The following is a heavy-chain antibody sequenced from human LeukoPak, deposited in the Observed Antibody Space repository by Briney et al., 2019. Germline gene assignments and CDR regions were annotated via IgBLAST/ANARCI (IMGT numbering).Heavy chain of an antibody. CDR3: ARWGRDLDAFDI. V-gene: IGHV3-66*01. J-gene: IGHJ3*02. Sequence: GGSLRLSCAASGFTFSVYAMSWVRQAPGKGLEWVSVIYSGGSTYYADSVKGRFTISRDNSKNTLYLQMNSLRAEDTAVYYCARWGRDLDAFDIWGQGTMVTVSS. CDR2: IYSGGST. CDR1: GFTFSVYA. D-gene: IGHD3-16*01.